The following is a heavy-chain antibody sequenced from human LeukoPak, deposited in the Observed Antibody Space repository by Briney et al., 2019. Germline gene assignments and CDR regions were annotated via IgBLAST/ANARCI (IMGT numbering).Heavy chain of an antibody. J-gene: IGHJ4*02. D-gene: IGHD2-8*01. CDR1: GFTFSNYD. V-gene: IGHV3-33*01. CDR3: ARDPGGVVYFDY. Sequence: GRSLGLSCAVSGFTFSNYDMHWVRQAPGKGLEWVAVIWYDGSNKYYADSVKGRFTISRDNSKNTLYLQMNTLRAEDTAVYYCARDPGGVVYFDYWGQGTLVTVSS. CDR2: IWYDGSNK.